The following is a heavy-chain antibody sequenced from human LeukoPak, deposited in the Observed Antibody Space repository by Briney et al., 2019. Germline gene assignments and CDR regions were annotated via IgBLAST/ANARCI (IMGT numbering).Heavy chain of an antibody. J-gene: IGHJ4*02. CDR3: ASLRATVTSPDY. D-gene: IGHD4-17*01. CDR1: GFTFSSYS. V-gene: IGHV3-48*01. Sequence: GGSLRLSCAASGFTFSSYSMNWVRQAPGKGLEWVSYISSSSSTIYYADSVKGRFTISRDNAKNSLYLQMSSLRVEDTAVYYYASLRATVTSPDYWGQGTLVTVSS. CDR2: ISSSSSTI.